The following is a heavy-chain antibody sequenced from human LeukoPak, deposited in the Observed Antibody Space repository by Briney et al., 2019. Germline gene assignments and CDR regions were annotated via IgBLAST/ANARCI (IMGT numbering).Heavy chain of an antibody. V-gene: IGHV3-21*01. CDR1: GFTFSSYS. CDR3: AREFSQLRTPENWFDP. D-gene: IGHD1-7*01. Sequence: PGGSLRLSCAASGFTFSSYSMNWVRQAPGKGLEWGSSISSSSSYIYYADSVKARFTISRDNAKTSLYLQMNSLRAEDTAVYYCAREFSQLRTPENWFDPWGQGTLVTVSS. J-gene: IGHJ5*02. CDR2: ISSSSSYI.